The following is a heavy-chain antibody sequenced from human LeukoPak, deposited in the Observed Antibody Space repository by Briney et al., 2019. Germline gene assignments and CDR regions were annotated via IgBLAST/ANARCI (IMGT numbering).Heavy chain of an antibody. D-gene: IGHD3-10*01. CDR1: GFTFSSYA. V-gene: IGHV3-23*01. Sequence: GGSLRLSCAASGFTFSSYAMIWVRQALGKGLEWVSAISGSGGSTYYADSVKGRFTISRDNSKNTLYLQMNSLRAEDTAVYYCAKDPPITMVQGVTSRRDLDYWGQGTLVTASS. CDR2: ISGSGGST. J-gene: IGHJ4*02. CDR3: AKDPPITMVQGVTSRRDLDY.